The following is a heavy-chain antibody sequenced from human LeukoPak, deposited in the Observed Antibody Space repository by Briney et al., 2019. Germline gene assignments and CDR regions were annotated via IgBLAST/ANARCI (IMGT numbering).Heavy chain of an antibody. D-gene: IGHD3-9*01. J-gene: IGHJ3*02. Sequence: PGGSLRLSCAASGFTFSSYSMNWVRQAPGKGLEWVSAISGSGGSTYYADSVKGRFTISRDNSKNTLYLQMNSLRAEDTAVYYCAKEGFHYDILTGLDAFDIWGQGTMVTVSS. CDR3: AKEGFHYDILTGLDAFDI. CDR2: ISGSGGST. V-gene: IGHV3-23*01. CDR1: GFTFSSYS.